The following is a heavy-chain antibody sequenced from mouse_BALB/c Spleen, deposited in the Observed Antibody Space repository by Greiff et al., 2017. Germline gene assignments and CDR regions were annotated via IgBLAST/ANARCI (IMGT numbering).Heavy chain of an antibody. Sequence: QVQLKQPGAELVKPGTSVKLSCKASGYNFTSYWINWVKLRPGQGLEWIGDIYPGSGSTNYNEKFKSKATLTVDTSSSTAYMQLSSLASEDSALYYYAKRGHYYAMDYWGQGTSVTVSS. V-gene: IGHV1-55*01. CDR2: IYPGSGST. CDR1: GYNFTSYW. J-gene: IGHJ4*01. CDR3: AKRGHYYAMDY.